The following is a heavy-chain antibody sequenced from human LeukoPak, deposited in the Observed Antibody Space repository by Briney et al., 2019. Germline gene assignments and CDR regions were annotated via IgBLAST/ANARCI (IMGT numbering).Heavy chain of an antibody. J-gene: IGHJ4*02. CDR3: ARGEWDLLFDY. CDR2: IFYSGST. D-gene: IGHD1-26*01. V-gene: IGHV4-59*01. Sequence: NSSETLSLTCTVSGGSINGYYWSWIRQPPGKGLEWIGYIFYSGSTNYNPSLKSRVTISVDTSKNQFSLKLSSVTAADTAVYYCARGEWDLLFDYWGQGTLATVSS. CDR1: GGSINGYY.